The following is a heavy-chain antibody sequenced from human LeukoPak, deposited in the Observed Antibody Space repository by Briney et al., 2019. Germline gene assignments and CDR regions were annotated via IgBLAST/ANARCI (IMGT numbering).Heavy chain of an antibody. CDR3: ARARTTVTTTPLH. Sequence: PGGSLILSCAASGFTFSSYSMNWVRQAPGKVLEWVSSISSSSSYIYYADSVKGRFTISRDNAKNSLYLQMNSLRAEDTAVYYCARARTTVTTTPLHWGQGTLVNVSS. CDR2: ISSSSSYI. V-gene: IGHV3-21*04. CDR1: GFTFSSYS. J-gene: IGHJ4*02. D-gene: IGHD4-11*01.